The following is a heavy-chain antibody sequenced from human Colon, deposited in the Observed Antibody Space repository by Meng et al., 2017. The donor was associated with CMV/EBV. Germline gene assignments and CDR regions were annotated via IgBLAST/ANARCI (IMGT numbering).Heavy chain of an antibody. CDR3: AKDLKVAVVVD. CDR2: ISGGGATT. CDR1: GFTFRIYA. J-gene: IGHJ4*02. D-gene: IGHD6-19*01. Sequence: LSCADSGFTFRIYAMASVCQGLGKGLEWVSTISGGGATTYYADSLKGRFAVSRDNAKNMLYLQMNSLTAEDTAVYYCAKDLKVAVVVDWGQGTLVTVSS. V-gene: IGHV3-23*01.